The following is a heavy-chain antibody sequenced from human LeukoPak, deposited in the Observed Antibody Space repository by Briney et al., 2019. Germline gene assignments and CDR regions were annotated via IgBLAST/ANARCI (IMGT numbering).Heavy chain of an antibody. CDR3: VSFYETY. Sequence: PXKGLVWVSHINSDGSWTSYADSVKGRFTISKDNAKNTVYLQMNNLRAEDTAVYYCVSFYETYWGRGTLVTVSS. J-gene: IGHJ4*02. D-gene: IGHD2-2*01. V-gene: IGHV3-74*01. CDR2: INSDGSWT.